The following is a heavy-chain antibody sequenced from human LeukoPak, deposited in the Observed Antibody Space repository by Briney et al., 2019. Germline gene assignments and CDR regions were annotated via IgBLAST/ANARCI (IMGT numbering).Heavy chain of an antibody. CDR1: GLTFSTYP. CDR2: LTGSGGTT. J-gene: IGHJ5*02. V-gene: IGHV3-23*01. Sequence: PGGSLRLSCVASGLTFSTYPMTWVRQAPGKGLEWVSTLTGSGGTTYYADSVRGRFTISRDNSKNTLYLQMNRLRAEDTALYYCAKHLTSVVTAPLDLWGQGTLVPVSS. D-gene: IGHD2-21*02. CDR3: AKHLTSVVTAPLDL.